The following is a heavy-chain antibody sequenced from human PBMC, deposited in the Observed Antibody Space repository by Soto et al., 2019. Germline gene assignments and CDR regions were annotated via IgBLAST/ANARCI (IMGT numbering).Heavy chain of an antibody. CDR2: ISYDGSNK. V-gene: IGHV3-30-3*01. CDR1: GFTFSSYA. D-gene: IGHD1-26*01. Sequence: QVQLVESGGGVVQPGRSLRLSCAASGFTFSSYAMHWVRQAPGKGLEWVAVISYDGSNKYYADSVKGRFTISRDNSKNTLYLQMNSLRAEDTAVYYCARDREGAGDYGMDVWGQGTTVTVSS. J-gene: IGHJ6*02. CDR3: ARDREGAGDYGMDV.